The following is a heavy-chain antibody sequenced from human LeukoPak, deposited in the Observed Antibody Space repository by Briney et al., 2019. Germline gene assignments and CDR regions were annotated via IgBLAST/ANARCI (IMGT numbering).Heavy chain of an antibody. Sequence: SETLSLTCTVSGVSISSGDYYWSWIRQPPGKGLEWIGCIYYSGSTYYNPSLKSRVTISVDTSKNQFSLKLSSVTAADTAVYYCAREPYDYGGNSDAFDIWGQGTMVTVSS. D-gene: IGHD4-23*01. CDR1: GVSISSGDYY. CDR2: IYYSGST. CDR3: AREPYDYGGNSDAFDI. V-gene: IGHV4-30-4*01. J-gene: IGHJ3*02.